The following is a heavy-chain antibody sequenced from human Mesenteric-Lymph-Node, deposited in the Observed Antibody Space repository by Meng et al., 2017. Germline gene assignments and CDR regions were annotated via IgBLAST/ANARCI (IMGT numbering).Heavy chain of an antibody. CDR1: GFTFSSLG. J-gene: IGHJ4*02. V-gene: IGHV3-33*01. Sequence: QVHLVESGGGVVQPGRSLRLSCAASGFTFSSLGMHWVRQAPGKGLAWVAVIWSDGNTKYFADSVKDRFTISRDNSKSTLYLQMNSLRAEDTAVYYCTGNSHIYGFDYWGPGTLVTVSS. D-gene: IGHD5-18*01. CDR3: TGNSHIYGFDY. CDR2: IWSDGNTK.